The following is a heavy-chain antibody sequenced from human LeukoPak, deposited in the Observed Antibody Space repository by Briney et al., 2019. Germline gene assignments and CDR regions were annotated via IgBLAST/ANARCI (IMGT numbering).Heavy chain of an antibody. Sequence: GGSLRLSCVVSGVTFSDHSMNWVRQAPGKGPEWVSAISGSSSHIYYADSVKGRFTISRDNAKNSLYLQMNSLRAEDTAVYYCAKALYWYFDLWGRGTLVTVS. CDR1: GVTFSDHS. D-gene: IGHD3-3*02. CDR2: ISGSSSHI. CDR3: AKALYWYFDL. J-gene: IGHJ2*01. V-gene: IGHV3-21*01.